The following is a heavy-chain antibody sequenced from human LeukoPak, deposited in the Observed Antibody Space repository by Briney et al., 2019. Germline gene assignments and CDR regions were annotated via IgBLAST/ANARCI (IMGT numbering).Heavy chain of an antibody. CDR1: GFTFSGPA. CDR3: TRHDWIAGGLLSGSYGAGTRSTDY. J-gene: IGHJ4*02. Sequence: PGGSLRLSCAASGFTFSGPAMHWVRQASGKGLEWVGRIRSKANSYATAYAASVKGRFTISRDDSKNTAYLQMNSLKTEDTAVYYCTRHDWIAGGLLSGSYGAGTRSTDYWGQGTLVTVSS. CDR2: IRSKANSYAT. V-gene: IGHV3-73*01. D-gene: IGHD1-26*01.